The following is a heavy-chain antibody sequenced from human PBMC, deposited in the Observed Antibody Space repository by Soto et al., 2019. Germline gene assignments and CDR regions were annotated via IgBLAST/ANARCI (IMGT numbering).Heavy chain of an antibody. CDR3: ARPYSSLKAYYYGMDV. CDR1: GFTFSSYG. CDR2: ISYDGSNK. J-gene: IGHJ6*02. V-gene: IGHV3-30*03. Sequence: QVQLVESGGGVVQPGRSLRLSCAASGFTFSSYGMHWVRQAPGKGLEWVAVISYDGSNKYYADSVKGRFSISRDNSKITLYLQMNSLRAEDTAVYYCARPYSSLKAYYYGMDVWGQGTTVTVSS. D-gene: IGHD6-6*01.